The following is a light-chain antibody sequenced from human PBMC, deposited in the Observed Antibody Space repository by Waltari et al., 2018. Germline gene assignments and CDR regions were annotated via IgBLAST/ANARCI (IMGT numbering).Light chain of an antibody. Sequence: DIQMTQSPSSVSASFGDRVTITCRASQDISRYLAWYQQTPGRSPKLLIFDTSSLQSGVPSRFSGSGSGTDFTLTISSLQPEDFATYYCLQVSNFPITFGQGTRLEIK. V-gene: IGKV1D-12*01. CDR2: DTS. CDR1: QDISRY. J-gene: IGKJ5*01. CDR3: LQVSNFPIT.